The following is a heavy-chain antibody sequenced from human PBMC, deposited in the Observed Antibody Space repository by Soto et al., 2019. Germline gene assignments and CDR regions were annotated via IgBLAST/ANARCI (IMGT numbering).Heavy chain of an antibody. J-gene: IGHJ4*02. CDR1: GFTFSSYG. Sequence: QVQLVESGGGVVQPGRSLRLSCAASGFTFSSYGMHWVRQAPGKGLEWVAVISYDGSNKYYADSVKGRFTISRDNSKNTLYLQMNSLRAEDTAVYYCVTDQLDYCGQGTLVTVSS. V-gene: IGHV3-30*03. CDR2: ISYDGSNK. CDR3: VTDQLDY. D-gene: IGHD2-2*01.